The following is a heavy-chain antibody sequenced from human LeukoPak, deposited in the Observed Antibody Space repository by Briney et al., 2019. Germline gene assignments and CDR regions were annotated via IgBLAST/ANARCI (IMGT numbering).Heavy chain of an antibody. V-gene: IGHV1-46*01. Sequence: ASVKVSCKASGYTFTSSYMHWVRQAPGQGLEWMGIINPSGGNTTYAQKFQGRVTMTRDTSTSTVYMELSSLRSEDTAVYYCARVQWLYSTYFDYWGQGTLVTVSS. CDR3: ARVQWLYSTYFDY. CDR2: INPSGGNT. D-gene: IGHD6-19*01. CDR1: GYTFTSSY. J-gene: IGHJ4*02.